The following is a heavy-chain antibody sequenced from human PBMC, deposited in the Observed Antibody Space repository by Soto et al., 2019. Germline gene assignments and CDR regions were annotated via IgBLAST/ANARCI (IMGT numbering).Heavy chain of an antibody. CDR2: ISAYNGDT. CDR1: GYTFTSYG. V-gene: IGHV1-18*01. D-gene: IGHD2-15*01. J-gene: IGHJ5*02. CDR3: ARRPYCSGGSCYRNWFDP. Sequence: ASVKVSCKASGYTFTSYGISWVRQAPGQGLEWMGWISAYNGDTNYAQKLQGRVTMTTDTSTSTAYMELRSLRSDDTAVYYCARRPYCSGGSCYRNWFDPWAQGTLVTVSS.